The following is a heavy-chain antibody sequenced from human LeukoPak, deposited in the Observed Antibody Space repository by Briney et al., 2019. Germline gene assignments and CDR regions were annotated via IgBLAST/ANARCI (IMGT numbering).Heavy chain of an antibody. CDR1: GGSISSSRYY. Sequence: SETLSLTCTVSGGSISSSRYYWGDIRQPPGKGLEWLGRIYYTGSTYYNPYLKSRVHVPVHTSKNQFSLKLNSVTAADTAVYYCVRHDLIGITGGNFDYWGQGTLVSVSS. V-gene: IGHV4-39*01. CDR2: IYYTGST. D-gene: IGHD1-14*01. CDR3: VRHDLIGITGGNFDY. J-gene: IGHJ4*02.